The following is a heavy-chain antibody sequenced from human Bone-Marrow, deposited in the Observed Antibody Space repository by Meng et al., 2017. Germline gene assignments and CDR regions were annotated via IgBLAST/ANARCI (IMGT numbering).Heavy chain of an antibody. Sequence: QVQLQESGARLWKPSETLSLTCVVSGGSFSDYFWSWIRQPLGQGLEWIGESNHRGSTNYNPSLEARATIAVDTSQNNLSLRLSSVTAADSAVYYCARGPTTMAHDFDYWGQGTLVTVSS. CDR3: ARGPTTMAHDFDY. D-gene: IGHD4-11*01. V-gene: IGHV4-34*01. J-gene: IGHJ4*02. CDR1: GGSFSDYF. CDR2: SNHRGST.